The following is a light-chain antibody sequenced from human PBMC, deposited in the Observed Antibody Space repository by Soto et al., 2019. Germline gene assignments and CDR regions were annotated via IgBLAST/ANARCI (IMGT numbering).Light chain of an antibody. CDR2: GAS. V-gene: IGKV3-15*01. Sequence: EIVMTQSPATLSVSPGERATLSCRASQSVSSKLAWYQQKSGQAPRLLIYGASTRATGIPARFSGSGSGTEFTLTISSLQSEDFAVYYCQHYSNWPPFTFGPGTKVDIK. J-gene: IGKJ3*01. CDR3: QHYSNWPPFT. CDR1: QSVSSK.